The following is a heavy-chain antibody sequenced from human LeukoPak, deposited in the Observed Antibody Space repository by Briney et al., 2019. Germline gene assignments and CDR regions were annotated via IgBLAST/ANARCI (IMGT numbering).Heavy chain of an antibody. J-gene: IGHJ5*02. CDR3: AKGGVVESVLLWFGEPNWFDP. CDR1: GFTFSSYA. Sequence: PGGSLRLSCAASGFTFSSYAMSWVRQAPGKRLEWVSAISGSGGSTYYADSVKGRFTISRDNSKNTLYLQMNSLRAEDTAVYYCAKGGVVESVLLWFGEPNWFDPWGQGTLVTVSS. CDR2: ISGSGGST. V-gene: IGHV3-23*01. D-gene: IGHD3-10*01.